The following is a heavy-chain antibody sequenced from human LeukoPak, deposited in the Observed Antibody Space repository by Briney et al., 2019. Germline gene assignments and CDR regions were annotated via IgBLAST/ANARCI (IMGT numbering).Heavy chain of an antibody. D-gene: IGHD6-19*01. CDR2: MKRGGSST. V-gene: IGHV3-74*01. Sequence: PGGSLRLSCAASGFTFSSYWMHWVRQVPGKGLVGVSRMKRGGSSTSYADSVKGRFTISRDNAKNTLYLQMNSLRAEDTAMYYCARMRVVAGTIGYGMDVWGQGTTVTVS. CDR1: GFTFSSYW. J-gene: IGHJ6*02. CDR3: ARMRVVAGTIGYGMDV.